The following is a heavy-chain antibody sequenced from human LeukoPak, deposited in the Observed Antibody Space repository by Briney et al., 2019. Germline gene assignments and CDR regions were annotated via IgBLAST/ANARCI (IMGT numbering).Heavy chain of an antibody. D-gene: IGHD2-15*01. V-gene: IGHV3-21*01. CDR1: GFTFSSYS. Sequence: GGSLRLSCAASGFTFSSYSMNWVRQAPGKGLEWVSSISSSSSYIYYADSVKGRFTISRDNAKNSLYLQMNSLRAEDTAVYYCARRVIVVVVAANQSYYYYYMDVWGKGTTVTVSS. CDR3: ARRVIVVVVAANQSYYYYYMDV. CDR2: ISSSSSYI. J-gene: IGHJ6*03.